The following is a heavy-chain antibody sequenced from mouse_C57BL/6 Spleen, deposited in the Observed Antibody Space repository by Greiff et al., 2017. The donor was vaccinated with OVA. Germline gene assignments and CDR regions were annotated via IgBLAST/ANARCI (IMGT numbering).Heavy chain of an antibody. Sequence: VQLQQSGAELVRPGASVTLSCKASGYTFTDYEMHWVKQTPVHGLEWIGAIDPETGGTAYNQKFKGKAILTADKSSSTAYMELRSLTSEDSAVYYCTRPAYYSNYYAMDYWGQGTSVTVSS. D-gene: IGHD2-5*01. CDR2: IDPETGGT. J-gene: IGHJ4*01. V-gene: IGHV1-15*01. CDR3: TRPAYYSNYYAMDY. CDR1: GYTFTDYE.